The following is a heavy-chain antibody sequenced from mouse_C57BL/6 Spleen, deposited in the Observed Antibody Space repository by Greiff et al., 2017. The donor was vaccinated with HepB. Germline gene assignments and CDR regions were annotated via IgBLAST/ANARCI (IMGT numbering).Heavy chain of an antibody. CDR3: ARGAIYAMDD. V-gene: IGHV1-39*01. Sequence: EVQLLQSGPELVKPGASVKLSCKASGYSFTDYYMSWVKQSHRKILEWIGVINPNYGTTSYNQKFNGKATLTVDQSSSTAYMQLNSLTSEDSAVYYCARGAIYAMDDWGQGTSVTVSS. CDR2: INPNYGTT. CDR1: GYSFTDYY. J-gene: IGHJ4*01.